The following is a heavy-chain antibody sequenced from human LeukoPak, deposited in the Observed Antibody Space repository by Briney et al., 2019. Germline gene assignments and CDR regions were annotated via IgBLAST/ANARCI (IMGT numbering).Heavy chain of an antibody. CDR1: GYTFTTYA. D-gene: IGHD1-26*01. CDR3: ARDQEPFSGSYDPSYYYYGMDV. V-gene: IGHV1-3*04. J-gene: IGHJ6*02. CDR2: INTGNGNT. Sequence: ASVKVSCKASGYTFTTYAIHWVRQAPGQRLEWMGWINTGNGNTKYSQKFQGRVTITRDTSASTAYMALSSLRFEDTAIYYCARDQEPFSGSYDPSYYYYGMDVWGRGTTVTVSS.